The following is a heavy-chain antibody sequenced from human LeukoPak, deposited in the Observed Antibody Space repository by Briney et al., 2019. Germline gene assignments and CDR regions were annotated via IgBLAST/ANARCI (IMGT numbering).Heavy chain of an antibody. CDR2: IIPIFGTA. D-gene: IGHD4-23*01. CDR1: GGTFSSYA. V-gene: IGHV1-69*13. CDR3: ARSLDYGGNSGHGY. Sequence: GASVKVSCKASGGTFSSYAIIWVRQAPGQGLEWMGGIIPIFGTANYAQKFQGRVTITADESTSTAYMELSSLRSEDTAVYYCARSLDYGGNSGHGYWGQGTLVTVSS. J-gene: IGHJ4*02.